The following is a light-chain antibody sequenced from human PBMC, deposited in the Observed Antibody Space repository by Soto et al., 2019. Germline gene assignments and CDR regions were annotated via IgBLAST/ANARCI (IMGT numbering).Light chain of an antibody. Sequence: EILFTQFPATLSLSPGARATLSCRASQSVSRYLAWYQQKPGQAPRLLIYGASIRATGIPDRFSGSGSGTEFTLTISSLQSEDFAVYYCQQYNNWPRTFGQGTKVDIK. CDR1: QSVSRY. J-gene: IGKJ1*01. CDR3: QQYNNWPRT. CDR2: GAS. V-gene: IGKV3D-15*01.